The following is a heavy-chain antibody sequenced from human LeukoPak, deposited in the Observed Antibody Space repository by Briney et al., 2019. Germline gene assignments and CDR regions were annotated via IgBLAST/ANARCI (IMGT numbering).Heavy chain of an antibody. Sequence: GGSLRLSCAASGFTSSTYWMHWVRQAPGKGLVWVSRITGDGSSTNYADSVKGRFTISRDNAMNTLYLQMNSLRAEDTAVYYCARDGGTLTPEPFDIWGQGTMVTVSS. CDR1: GFTSSTYW. J-gene: IGHJ3*02. CDR2: ITGDGSST. V-gene: IGHV3-74*01. CDR3: ARDGGTLTPEPFDI. D-gene: IGHD1-26*01.